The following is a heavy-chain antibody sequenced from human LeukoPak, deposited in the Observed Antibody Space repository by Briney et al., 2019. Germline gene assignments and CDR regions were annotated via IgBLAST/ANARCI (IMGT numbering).Heavy chain of an antibody. CDR2: ISWNSGSI. V-gene: IGHV3-9*01. J-gene: IGHJ6*02. D-gene: IGHD3-3*01. CDR1: GFTFDDYA. CDR3: AKSITIFGVATRYYYYGMDV. Sequence: PGRSLRLSCAASGFTFDDYAMHWVRQAPGKGLAWVSGISWNSGSIGYADSVKGRFTISRDNAKNSLYLQMNSLRAEDTALYYCAKSITIFGVATRYYYYGMDVWGQGTTVTVSS.